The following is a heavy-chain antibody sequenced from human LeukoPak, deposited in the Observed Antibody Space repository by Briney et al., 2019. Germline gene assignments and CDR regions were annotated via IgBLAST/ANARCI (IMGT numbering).Heavy chain of an antibody. Sequence: ASVKVSCKASGYTFSSYYMHWVRQTPGQGLEWMGIINPSGGSTSYAQKFQGRVTMTRDTSTSTVYMELSSLRSEDTAVYYCARADSGGDSSGYKWFDPWGQGTLVTVSS. CDR2: INPSGGST. V-gene: IGHV1-46*01. CDR1: GYTFSSYY. J-gene: IGHJ5*02. CDR3: ARADSGGDSSGYKWFDP. D-gene: IGHD3-22*01.